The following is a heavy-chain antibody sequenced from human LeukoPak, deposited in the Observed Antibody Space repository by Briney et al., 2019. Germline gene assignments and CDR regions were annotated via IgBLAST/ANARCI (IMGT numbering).Heavy chain of an antibody. J-gene: IGHJ5*02. D-gene: IGHD2-2*01. Sequence: ASVKVSCKASSYTFTSYGISWMRQAPGQGLDWMGWINAYNGDTNYAQKLQGRVTMTTERSTNTAYMELRSLRSDDTAVYYCARASILIVPPATAPYWFDPWGQGTLVTVSS. V-gene: IGHV1-18*01. CDR3: ARASILIVPPATAPYWFDP. CDR1: SYTFTSYG. CDR2: INAYNGDT.